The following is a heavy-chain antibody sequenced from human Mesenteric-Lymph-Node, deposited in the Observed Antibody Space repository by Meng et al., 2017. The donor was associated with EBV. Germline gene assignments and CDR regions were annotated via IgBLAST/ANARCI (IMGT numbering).Heavy chain of an antibody. CDR3: ARKEQQLVHYFDY. CDR1: GGAFSGYY. CDR2: INHSGST. V-gene: IGHV4-34*01. Sequence: QWPIQPWGAERLKPSETLSLTCAVYGGAFSGYYWSWIRQPPGKGLEWIGEINHSGSTNYNPSLKSRVTISVDTSKNQFSLKLSSVTAADTAVYYCARKEQQLVHYFDYWGQGTLVTVSS. D-gene: IGHD6-13*01. J-gene: IGHJ4*02.